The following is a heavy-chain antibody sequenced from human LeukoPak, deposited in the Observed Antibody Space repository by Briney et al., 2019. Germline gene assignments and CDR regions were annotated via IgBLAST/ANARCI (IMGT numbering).Heavy chain of an antibody. CDR3: ARGAWWSGYVTDY. J-gene: IGHJ4*02. CDR2: IYYSGST. V-gene: IGHV4-39*07. Sequence: PSGTLSLTCTVSGGSISSSSYYWGWIRQPPGKGLEWIGSIYYSGSTYYNPSLKSRVTISVDTSKNQFSLKLSSVTAADTAVYYCARGAWWSGYVTDYWGQGTLVTVSS. D-gene: IGHD5-12*01. CDR1: GGSISSSSYY.